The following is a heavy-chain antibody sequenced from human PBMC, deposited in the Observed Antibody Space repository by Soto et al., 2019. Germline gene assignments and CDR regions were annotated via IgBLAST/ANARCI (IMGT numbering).Heavy chain of an antibody. CDR3: AKDWGSGGLGYYYYGMDV. CDR1: GFTFSNYG. V-gene: IGHV3-30*18. D-gene: IGHD2-15*01. Sequence: QVQLVESGGGVVQPGRSLRLSCAASGFTFSNYGMHWVRQAPGKGLEWVAVISYDGSNKYYADSVKGRFTISRDNSKNTLYLQMNSLRAEDTAVYYCAKDWGSGGLGYYYYGMDVWGQGNTVTVSS. J-gene: IGHJ6*02. CDR2: ISYDGSNK.